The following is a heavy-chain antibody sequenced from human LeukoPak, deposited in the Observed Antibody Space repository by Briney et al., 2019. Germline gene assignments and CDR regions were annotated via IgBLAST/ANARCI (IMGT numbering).Heavy chain of an antibody. Sequence: GGSLRLSCAASGFTFSSYAMSWVRQAPGKGLEWVSAISGSGGSTYYADSVKGRFTISRDNSKNTPYLQMNSLRAEDTAVYYCAKDLSSSWGPFYYFDYWGQGTLVTVSS. CDR1: GFTFSSYA. CDR3: AKDLSSSWGPFYYFDY. V-gene: IGHV3-23*01. CDR2: ISGSGGST. D-gene: IGHD6-13*01. J-gene: IGHJ4*02.